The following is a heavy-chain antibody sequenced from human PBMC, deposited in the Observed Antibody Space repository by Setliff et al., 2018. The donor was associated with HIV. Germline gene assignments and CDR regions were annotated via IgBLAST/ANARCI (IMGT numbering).Heavy chain of an antibody. Sequence: SETLSLTCPVSGGSASNSRYYWAWIRQPPGKGLEYIGSIYYNEKTYYSPSLQSRVTISADTSKNQFYLKLTSVTAADTAIYYCARPYDSLYGWGQGVLVTVSS. V-gene: IGHV4-39*01. CDR3: ARPYDSLYG. J-gene: IGHJ4*02. CDR1: GGSASNSRYY. CDR2: IYYNEKT. D-gene: IGHD3-22*01.